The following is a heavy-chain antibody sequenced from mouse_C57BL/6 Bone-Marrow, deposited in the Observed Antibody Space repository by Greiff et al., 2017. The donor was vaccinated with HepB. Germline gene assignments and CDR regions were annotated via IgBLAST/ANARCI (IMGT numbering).Heavy chain of an antibody. Sequence: VQLQQSGAELVKPGASVKLSCKASGYTFTVYSIHWVKQRSGQGLEWIGWFYPGSGSIKYNEKFKDKATLTADKSSSTVYMELSRMTSKDSAVYFCARHEDRGDYYGSSYGDWGKGTTLTVSS. V-gene: IGHV1-62-2*01. CDR1: GYTFTVYS. CDR3: ARHEDRGDYYGSSYGD. J-gene: IGHJ2*01. CDR2: FYPGSGSI. D-gene: IGHD1-1*01.